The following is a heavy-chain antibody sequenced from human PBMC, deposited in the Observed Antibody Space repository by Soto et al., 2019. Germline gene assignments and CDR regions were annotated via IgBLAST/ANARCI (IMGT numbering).Heavy chain of an antibody. CDR3: ARDPRLEHYAPSDYYYYYGMDV. D-gene: IGHD1-1*01. Sequence: PSETLSLTCAVYGGSFSGYYWSWIRQPPGKGLEWIGEINHSGSTNYNPSLKSRVTISVDTSKNQFSLKLSSVTAADTAVYYCARDPRLEHYAPSDYYYYYGMDVWGQGTTVTVSS. J-gene: IGHJ6*02. V-gene: IGHV4-34*01. CDR2: INHSGST. CDR1: GGSFSGYY.